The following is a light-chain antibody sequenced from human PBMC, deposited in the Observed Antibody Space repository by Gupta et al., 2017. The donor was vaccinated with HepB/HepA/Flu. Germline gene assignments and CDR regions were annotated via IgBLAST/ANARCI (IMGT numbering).Light chain of an antibody. CDR2: GAS. V-gene: IGKV3-20*01. CDR1: QSVSGKY. CDR3: QQYGHSPPYT. Sequence: EIVLTQSPGTLSLSPGERATLSCRASQSVSGKYLAWFQQKSGQAPRLLIYGASTRATGVPDRFSGSGSVTDFTLTITRREPEDFAVYYCQQYGHSPPYTFGQGTKLEIK. J-gene: IGKJ2*01.